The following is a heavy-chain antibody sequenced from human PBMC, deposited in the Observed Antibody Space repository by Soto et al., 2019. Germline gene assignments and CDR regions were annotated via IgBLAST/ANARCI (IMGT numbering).Heavy chain of an antibody. J-gene: IGHJ4*02. Sequence: QVQLVQSGAEVKKPGSSVKVSCKASGGTFSSYAISWVRQAPGQGLEWMGGIIPIFGTANYAQKFQGRVTITEDKSTSTAYMEVSSLRSEDKAVYYCARAEGSFENFDYWGQGNLVTVSS. V-gene: IGHV1-69*06. CDR3: ARAEGSFENFDY. CDR1: GGTFSSYA. CDR2: IIPIFGTA. D-gene: IGHD6-6*01.